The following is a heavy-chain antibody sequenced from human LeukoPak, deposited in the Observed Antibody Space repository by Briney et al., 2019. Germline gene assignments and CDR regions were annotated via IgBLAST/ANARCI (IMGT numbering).Heavy chain of an antibody. CDR1: GGTFSSYA. CDR3: ARGAAYCTNGVCYPAFDY. Sequence: SVKVSCKASGGTFSSYAISWVRQAPGQGLEWMGGIIPIFGTANHAQKFRGRVTITADESTSTAYMELSSLRSEDTAVYYCARGAAYCTNGVCYPAFDYWGQGTLVTVSS. CDR2: IIPIFGTA. D-gene: IGHD2-8*01. J-gene: IGHJ4*02. V-gene: IGHV1-69*13.